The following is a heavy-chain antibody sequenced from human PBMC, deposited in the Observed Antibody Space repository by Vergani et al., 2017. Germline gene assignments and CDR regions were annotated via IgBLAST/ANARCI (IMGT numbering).Heavy chain of an antibody. CDR2: INPNSGGT. D-gene: IGHD3-10*01. CDR1: GYTFTGYY. J-gene: IGHJ5*01. V-gene: IGHV1-2*02. Sequence: QVQLVQSGAEVKKPGASVKVSCKASGYTFTGYYMHWVRQAPGQGLEWMGWINPNSGGTNYAQKFQGRVTMTEDTSTDTAYMELGSLRSEDTAVYYCATGDLLLWFEYWGQGTLVTVSS. CDR3: ATGDLLLWFEY.